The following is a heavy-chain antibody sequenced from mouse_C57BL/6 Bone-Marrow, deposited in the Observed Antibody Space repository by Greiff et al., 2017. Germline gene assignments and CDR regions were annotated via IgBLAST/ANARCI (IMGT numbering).Heavy chain of an antibody. CDR1: GFTFTDYY. CDR3: ARWRSNYFAWFAY. CDR2: IRNKANGYTT. V-gene: IGHV7-3*01. Sequence: EVQLVESGGGLVQPGGSLSLSCAASGFTFTDYYMSWVRQPPGKALEWLGFIRNKANGYTTEYSASVKGRFTISRDNSQSILYLQMNALRAEDSATYYCARWRSNYFAWFAYWGQGTLVTVSA. J-gene: IGHJ3*01. D-gene: IGHD2-5*01.